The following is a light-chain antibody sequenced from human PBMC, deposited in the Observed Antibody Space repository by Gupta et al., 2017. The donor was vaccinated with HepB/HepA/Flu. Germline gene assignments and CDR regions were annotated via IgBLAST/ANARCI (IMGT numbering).Light chain of an antibody. J-gene: IGLJ2*01. Sequence: QSLLTQPPSASGTPGQRVTISCSGGSSNIGGRTVNWYQHFPGTAPKLLIYTSNQRPSGIPDLFSGSRSGTSASLAISGLQHEDEADYYCAAWDDSLKGWVFGGGTKLTVL. CDR2: TSN. V-gene: IGLV1-44*01. CDR3: AAWDDSLKGWV. CDR1: SSNIGGRT.